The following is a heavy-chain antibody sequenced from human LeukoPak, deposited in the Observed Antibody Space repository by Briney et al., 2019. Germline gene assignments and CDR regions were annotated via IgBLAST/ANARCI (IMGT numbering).Heavy chain of an antibody. V-gene: IGHV3-21*01. Sequence: GGSLRLSSAASGFTFSSCGLNWVRQAPGKGLEWVSSIGPTGTDRYYADSVRGRFTISRDNAKNSMYLQMDSLRDEDTAVYYCATETIGRHYDYRGQGTLLTVSS. J-gene: IGHJ4*02. CDR3: ATETIGRHYDY. D-gene: IGHD1-14*01. CDR2: IGPTGTDR. CDR1: GFTFSSCG.